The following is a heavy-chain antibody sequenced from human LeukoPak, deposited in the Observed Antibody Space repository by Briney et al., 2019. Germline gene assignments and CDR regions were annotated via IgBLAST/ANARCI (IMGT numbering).Heavy chain of an antibody. CDR3: AELGITMIGGV. V-gene: IGHV3-21*01. J-gene: IGHJ6*04. CDR2: ISSSSSYI. CDR1: GFTFSSYS. Sequence: GGSLRLSCAASGFTFSSYSMNWVRQAPGKGLEWVLSISSSSSYIYYADSVKGRFTISRDNAKNSLYLQMNSLRAEDTAVYYCAELGITMIGGVWGKRTTVTISS. D-gene: IGHD3-10*02.